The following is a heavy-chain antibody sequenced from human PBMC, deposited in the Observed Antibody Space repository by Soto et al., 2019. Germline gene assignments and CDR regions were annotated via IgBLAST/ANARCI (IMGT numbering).Heavy chain of an antibody. J-gene: IGHJ4*02. CDR2: IYYSGST. CDR1: GGSISSYY. V-gene: IGHV4-59*01. D-gene: IGHD3-10*01. CDR3: ARRDRDYYIDY. Sequence: SETLSLTCTVSGGSISSYYWSWIRQPPGKGLEWIGYIYYSGSTNYNPSLKSRVTISVDTSKNQFSLKLSSVTAADTAVYYCARRDRDYYIDYWGQGTLVTVSS.